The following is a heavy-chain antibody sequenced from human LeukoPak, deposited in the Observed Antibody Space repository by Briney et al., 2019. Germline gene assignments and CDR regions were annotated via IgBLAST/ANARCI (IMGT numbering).Heavy chain of an antibody. Sequence: GGSLRLSSAASGFTFSSYAMSWVRQAPGKGLEWVSAISGSGGSTYYADSVKGRFTISRDNSKNTLYLQMNSLRAEDTAVYYCAKDFGFVVTGTVDYWGQGTLVTVSS. CDR1: GFTFSSYA. J-gene: IGHJ4*02. CDR3: AKDFGFVVTGTVDY. D-gene: IGHD2-15*01. V-gene: IGHV3-23*01. CDR2: ISGSGGST.